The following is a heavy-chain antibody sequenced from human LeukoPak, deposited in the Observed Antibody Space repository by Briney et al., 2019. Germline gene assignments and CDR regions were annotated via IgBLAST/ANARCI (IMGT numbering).Heavy chain of an antibody. CDR2: FDPEDGET. V-gene: IGHV1-24*01. J-gene: IGHJ6*02. CDR3: ATVSSGWTTTYYYYGMDV. Sequence: ASVKVSCKVSGYTLTELSMHWVRQAPGKGLEWMGGFDPEDGETIYAQKFQGRVTMTEDTSTDTAYMELSSLRSEDTAVYYCATVSSGWTTTYYYYGMDVWGQGTTVTVSS. CDR1: GYTLTELS. D-gene: IGHD6-19*01.